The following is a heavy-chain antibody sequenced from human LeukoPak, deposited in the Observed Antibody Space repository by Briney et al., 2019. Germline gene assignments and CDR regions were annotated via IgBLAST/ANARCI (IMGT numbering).Heavy chain of an antibody. CDR2: INHSGST. CDR3: ARGKGYDYVWGSYRYTPCYFDY. V-gene: IGHV4-34*01. CDR1: GGSFSGYY. D-gene: IGHD3-16*02. Sequence: SETLSLTCAVYGGSFSGYYWSWIRQPPGKGLEWIGEINHSGSTNYNPSLKSRVTISVDTSKNQFSLKLSSVTAADTAVYYCARGKGYDYVWGSYRYTPCYFDYWGQGTLVTVSS. J-gene: IGHJ4*02.